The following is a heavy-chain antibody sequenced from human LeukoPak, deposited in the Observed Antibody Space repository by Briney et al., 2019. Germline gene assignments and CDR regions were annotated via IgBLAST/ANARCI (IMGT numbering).Heavy chain of an antibody. CDR1: EYTFIGYY. Sequence: GASVKVSCKASEYTFIGYYMHWVRQAHGQGPEWMGWINPNGGATNYAQKFQGRVTMTRDTSISTAYMELSRLRSDDTAVYYCARVRLNAFDIWGQGTMAIVSS. V-gene: IGHV1-2*02. J-gene: IGHJ3*02. D-gene: IGHD3-16*01. CDR3: ARVRLNAFDI. CDR2: INPNGGAT.